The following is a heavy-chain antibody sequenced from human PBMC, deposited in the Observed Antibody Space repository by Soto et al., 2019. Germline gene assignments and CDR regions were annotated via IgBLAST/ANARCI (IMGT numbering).Heavy chain of an antibody. D-gene: IGHD3-22*01. Sequence: XETRSLPCAVYGWSFSGYYWSWIRQPPGKGLEWIGEINHSGSTNYNPSLKSRVTISVDAPKNQVSLQLESVTPDDTAIYYCVRQTCSGTSCYSWFGHWGQGSLVTVSS. J-gene: IGHJ5*02. CDR2: INHSGST. CDR1: GWSFSGYY. V-gene: IGHV4-34*01. CDR3: VRQTCSGTSCYSWFGH.